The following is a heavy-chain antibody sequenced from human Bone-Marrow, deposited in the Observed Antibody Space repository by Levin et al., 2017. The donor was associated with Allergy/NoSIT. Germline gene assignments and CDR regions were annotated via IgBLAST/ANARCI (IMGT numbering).Heavy chain of an antibody. CDR3: ARDLGYDFWSGSGAVVVGMDV. V-gene: IGHV3-30-3*01. J-gene: IGHJ6*02. D-gene: IGHD3-3*01. CDR2: ITYDGSNK. Sequence: PGGSLRLSCAASGFTFSAYPMHWVRQAPGRGLEWVAVITYDGSNKYYADSVKGRFTISRDNSKNTLYLQVSSLRADDTAVYYCARDLGYDFWSGSGAVVVGMDVWGQGSTVTVSS. CDR1: GFTFSAYP.